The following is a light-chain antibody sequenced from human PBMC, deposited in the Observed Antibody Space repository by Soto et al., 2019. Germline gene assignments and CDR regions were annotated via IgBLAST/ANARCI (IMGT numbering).Light chain of an antibody. CDR1: QSVSSY. J-gene: IGKJ2*01. CDR2: DAS. CDR3: QQRSNWPPYT. Sequence: EIVLTQSPATLSLSPGERATLSCRASQSVSSYLAWYQQKPGQAPRLLIYDASNRATGIPARFSGSGSGTDFTLTISSLEPEDSPAYYCQQRSNWPPYTFGQGTKLEIK. V-gene: IGKV3-11*01.